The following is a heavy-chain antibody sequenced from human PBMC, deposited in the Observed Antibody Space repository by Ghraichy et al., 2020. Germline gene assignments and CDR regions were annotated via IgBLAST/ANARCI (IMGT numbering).Heavy chain of an antibody. CDR1: GGSISSSSYY. Sequence: SETLSLTCTVSGGSISSSSYYWGWIRQPPGKGLEWIGSIYYSGSTYYNPSLKSRVTISVDTSKNQFSLKLSSVTAADTAVYYCARHGEGGVAMLPFPRRYYYGMDVWGQGTTVTVSS. J-gene: IGHJ6*02. V-gene: IGHV4-39*01. CDR2: IYYSGST. CDR3: ARHGEGGVAMLPFPRRYYYGMDV. D-gene: IGHD3-16*01.